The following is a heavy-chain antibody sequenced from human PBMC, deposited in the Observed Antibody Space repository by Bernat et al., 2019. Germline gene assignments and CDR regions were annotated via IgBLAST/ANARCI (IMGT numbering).Heavy chain of an antibody. CDR3: ARDQYGDYVFDN. J-gene: IGHJ4*02. Sequence: EVQLVESGGGLVQPGGSLRLFCAASGFTFSSYSMNWVRQAPGKGLEWVSYISSDSSTIYYADSVKGRFTISRDSAKNSLNLQMNSLRDEDTAVYYCARDQYGDYVFDNWGQGTLVTVSS. D-gene: IGHD4-17*01. V-gene: IGHV3-48*02. CDR2: ISSDSSTI. CDR1: GFTFSSYS.